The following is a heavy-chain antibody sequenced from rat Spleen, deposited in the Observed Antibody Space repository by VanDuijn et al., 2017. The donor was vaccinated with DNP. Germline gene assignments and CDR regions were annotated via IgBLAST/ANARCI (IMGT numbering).Heavy chain of an antibody. CDR2: ISTGGNDT. Sequence: EVQLVESGGGLVQPGGSLKLSCAASGFTFTNYYMAWVRQAPTKGLEWVASISTGGNDTYYLDSVKGRFTISRDNVKSTLYLQMDSLRSDETAIYYCARQGAHYFDYWGQGVMVTVSS. CDR3: ARQGAHYFDY. J-gene: IGHJ2*01. CDR1: GFTFTNYY. V-gene: IGHV5S11*01.